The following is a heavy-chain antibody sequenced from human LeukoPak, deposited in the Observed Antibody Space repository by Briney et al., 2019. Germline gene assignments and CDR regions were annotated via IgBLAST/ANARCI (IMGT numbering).Heavy chain of an antibody. CDR2: ININSGGT. J-gene: IGHJ6*02. CDR1: GYSFSDYY. CDR3: AREDGRGGYGMDV. D-gene: IGHD5-24*01. Sequence: GASVKVSCKASGYSFSDYYIHWVRQAPGQGLEWMGWININSGGTNSAHRFQGRVTMTRDTSITTAYMELSSLRSEDTAVYYCAREDGRGGYGMDVWGQGTTVTVSS. V-gene: IGHV1-2*02.